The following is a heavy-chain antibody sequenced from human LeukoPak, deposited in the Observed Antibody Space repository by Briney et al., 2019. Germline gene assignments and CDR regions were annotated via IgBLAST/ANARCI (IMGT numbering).Heavy chain of an antibody. D-gene: IGHD4-23*01. Sequence: PSETLSLTCTVSGDSITNSTYYWGWVRQPPGKGLEWIGEIYHSGSTNYNPSLKSRVTISVDKSKNQFSLKLSSVTAADTAVYYCAREPLNYGGNTKIFDYWGQGTLVTVSS. CDR2: IYHSGST. CDR1: GDSITNSTYY. CDR3: AREPLNYGGNTKIFDY. J-gene: IGHJ4*02. V-gene: IGHV4-39*07.